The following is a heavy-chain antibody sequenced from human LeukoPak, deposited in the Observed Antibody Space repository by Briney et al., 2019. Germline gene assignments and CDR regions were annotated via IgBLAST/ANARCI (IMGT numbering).Heavy chain of an antibody. Sequence: AGGSLRLSCAASGFTFSSHALSWVRQAPGKGLEWVSSLSGSGYNTYYADSVKGRFTISRDNPKNTVYLQMNSLRAEDTAVYYCAKDPYGTRYFDYWGQGTLVTVSS. J-gene: IGHJ4*02. CDR2: LSGSGYNT. D-gene: IGHD2-2*01. V-gene: IGHV3-23*01. CDR1: GFTFSSHA. CDR3: AKDPYGTRYFDY.